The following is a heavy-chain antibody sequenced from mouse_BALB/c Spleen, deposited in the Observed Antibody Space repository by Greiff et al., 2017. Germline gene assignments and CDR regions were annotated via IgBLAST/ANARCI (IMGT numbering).Heavy chain of an antibody. Sequence: QVQLKQPGAELVKPGASVKLSCKASGYTFTSYWMHWVKQRPGQGLEWIGEINPSNGRTNYNEKFKSKATLTVDKSSSTAYMQLSSLTSEDSAVYYCARSEYGNYGGWYFDVWGAGTTVTVSS. CDR1: GYTFTSYW. V-gene: IGHV1S81*02. CDR3: ARSEYGNYGGWYFDV. CDR2: INPSNGRT. D-gene: IGHD2-10*02. J-gene: IGHJ1*01.